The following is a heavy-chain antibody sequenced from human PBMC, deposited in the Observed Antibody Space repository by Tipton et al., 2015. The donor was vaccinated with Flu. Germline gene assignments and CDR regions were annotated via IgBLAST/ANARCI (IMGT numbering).Heavy chain of an antibody. CDR3: ARRDYDILTGSRAFDI. CDR1: GGSITTYY. V-gene: IGHV4-59*08. CDR2: IYDSGST. J-gene: IGHJ3*02. Sequence: TLSLTCTVSGGSITTYYWSWIRQSPGKGLEWIGYIYDSGSTNYNPSLKSRVTISVDTSKNQFSLKLTSVTAADTAVYYCARRDYDILTGSRAFDIWGQGTMVTV. D-gene: IGHD3-9*01.